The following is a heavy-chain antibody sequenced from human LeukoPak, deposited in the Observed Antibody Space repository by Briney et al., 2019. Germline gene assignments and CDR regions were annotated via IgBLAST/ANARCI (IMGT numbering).Heavy chain of an antibody. D-gene: IGHD3-22*01. V-gene: IGHV3-30-3*01. CDR2: ISYDGSNK. Sequence: SCKASGYTFTSYGISWVRQAPGKGLEWVAVISYDGSNKYYADSVKGRFTISRDNSKNTLYLQMNSLRAEDTAVYYCARDNYYDSSGYYLDYWGQGALVTVSS. J-gene: IGHJ4*02. CDR3: ARDNYYDSSGYYLDY. CDR1: GYTFTSYG.